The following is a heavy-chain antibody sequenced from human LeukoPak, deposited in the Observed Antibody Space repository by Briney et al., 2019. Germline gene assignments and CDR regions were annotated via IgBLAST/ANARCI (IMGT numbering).Heavy chain of an antibody. J-gene: IGHJ4*02. Sequence: HPGGSLRLSCTAAGFTFRKHWMSWVRQAIGKGLEWVSYISSSSSTIYYADSVKGRFTISRDNAKNSLYLQMNSLRAEDTAVYYCAREGRYSSGWYFFDYWGQGTLVTVSS. CDR1: GFTFRKHW. D-gene: IGHD6-19*01. CDR3: AREGRYSSGWYFFDY. V-gene: IGHV3-48*01. CDR2: ISSSSSTI.